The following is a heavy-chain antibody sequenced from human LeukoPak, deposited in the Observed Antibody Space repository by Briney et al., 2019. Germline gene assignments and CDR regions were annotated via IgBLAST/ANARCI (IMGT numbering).Heavy chain of an antibody. CDR1: GFIVSDNY. J-gene: IGHJ4*02. D-gene: IGHD6-13*01. V-gene: IGHV3-53*01. CDR2: MYSGGST. CDR3: AKRFRGSSGLYYFDY. Sequence: PGGSLRLSCAASGFIVSDNYMSWVRQAPGKGLEWVSVMYSGGSTYYADSVKGRFTISRDNSKNTLYLQMNSLRAEDTAVYYCAKRFRGSSGLYYFDYWGQGTLVTVSS.